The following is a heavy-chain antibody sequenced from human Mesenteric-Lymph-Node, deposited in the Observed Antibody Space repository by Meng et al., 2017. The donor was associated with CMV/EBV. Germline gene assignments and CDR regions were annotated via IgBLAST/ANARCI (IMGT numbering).Heavy chain of an antibody. CDR3: ARDLGYYGYYYYYGMDV. Sequence: GESLKISCAASGFTFSDYYMSWIRQAPGKGLEWVSYISSSGSTIYYADSVKGRFTISRDNAKNSLYLQMNSLRAEDTAVYYCARDLGYYGYYYYYGMDVWGQGTTVTVSS. D-gene: IGHD3-10*01. V-gene: IGHV3-11*01. CDR2: ISSSGSTI. CDR1: GFTFSDYY. J-gene: IGHJ6*02.